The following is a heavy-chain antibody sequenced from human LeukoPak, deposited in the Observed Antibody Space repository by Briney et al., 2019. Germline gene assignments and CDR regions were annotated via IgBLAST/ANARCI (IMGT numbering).Heavy chain of an antibody. V-gene: IGHV1-2*02. Sequence: GASVKVSCKASGYTFTSYGISWVRQAPGQGLEWMGWINPNSGGTNYAQKFQGRVTMTRDTSISTAYMELSRLRSDDTAVYYCARNGVADNWFDPWGQGTLVTVSS. J-gene: IGHJ5*02. D-gene: IGHD3-3*01. CDR2: INPNSGGT. CDR3: ARNGVADNWFDP. CDR1: GYTFTSYG.